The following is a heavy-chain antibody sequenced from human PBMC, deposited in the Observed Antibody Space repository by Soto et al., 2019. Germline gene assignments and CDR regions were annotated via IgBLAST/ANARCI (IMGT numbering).Heavy chain of an antibody. J-gene: IGHJ4*02. CDR1: GFTFSSYA. D-gene: IGHD3-10*01. V-gene: IGHV3-23*01. CDR3: ASGAELLWFGELLAFDY. Sequence: EVQLLESGGGLVQPGGSLRLSCAASGFTFSSYAMSWVHQAPGKGLEWVSAISGSGGSTYYADSVKGRFTISRDNSKNTLYLQMNSLRAEDTAVYYCASGAELLWFGELLAFDYWGQGTLVTVSS. CDR2: ISGSGGST.